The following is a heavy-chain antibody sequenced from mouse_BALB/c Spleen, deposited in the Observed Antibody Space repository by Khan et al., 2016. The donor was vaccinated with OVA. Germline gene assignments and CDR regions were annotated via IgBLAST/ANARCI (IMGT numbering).Heavy chain of an antibody. CDR3: ARVEYYGSSSFAY. Sequence: LVKTGASVKISCKASGYSFTGYYMHWVKQSHGKSLEWIGYISCYNGSTTYNQKFKGKATFTVDTSSSTVYMQFNSLTSEDSAVYNCARVEYYGSSSFAYWGQGTLVTVSA. CDR1: GYSFTGYY. CDR2: ISCYNGST. V-gene: IGHV1S34*01. D-gene: IGHD1-1*01. J-gene: IGHJ3*01.